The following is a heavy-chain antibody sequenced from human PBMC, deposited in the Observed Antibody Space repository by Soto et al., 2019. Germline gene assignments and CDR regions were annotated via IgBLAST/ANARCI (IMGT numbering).Heavy chain of an antibody. J-gene: IGHJ3*02. Sequence: QVQLQESGPGLVKPSETLSLTCTVPGGSISSYYWSWIRQPPGKGLEWIGYIYYSGSTNYNPSLKSRVTISVDTSKNQFSLKLSSVTAADTAVYYCARDGRSLGAFDIWGQGTMVTVSS. CDR1: GGSISSYY. D-gene: IGHD1-1*01. CDR2: IYYSGST. V-gene: IGHV4-59*01. CDR3: ARDGRSLGAFDI.